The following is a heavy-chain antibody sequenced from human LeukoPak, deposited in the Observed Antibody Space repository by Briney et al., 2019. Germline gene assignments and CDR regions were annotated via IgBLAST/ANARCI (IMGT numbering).Heavy chain of an antibody. CDR3: ARFNYYDSSGYSVAPDAFDI. J-gene: IGHJ3*02. Sequence: GGPLRLPCAASGFTLSDYYMIWLRQAPGKGLEGVSYISSSSCYTNYTDSVKGRFTISRDNAKNSLYLQMNSLRAEDTAVYYCARFNYYDSSGYSVAPDAFDIWGQGTMVTVSS. CDR2: ISSSSCYT. V-gene: IGHV3-11*03. CDR1: GFTLSDYY. D-gene: IGHD3-22*01.